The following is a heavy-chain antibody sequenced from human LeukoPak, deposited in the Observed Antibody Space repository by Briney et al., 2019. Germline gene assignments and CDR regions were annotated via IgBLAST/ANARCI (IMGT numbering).Heavy chain of an antibody. CDR3: ARVQKQLRSNYYYYYYMDV. Sequence: ETLSLTCTVSGGSISSYYWSWVRQAPGKGLEWVSVIYSGGSTYYADSVKGRFTISRDNSKNTLYLQMNSLRAEDTAVYYCARVQKQLRSNYYYYYYMDVWGKGTTVTVSS. CDR2: IYSGGST. CDR1: GGSISSYY. V-gene: IGHV3-53*01. J-gene: IGHJ6*03. D-gene: IGHD6-6*01.